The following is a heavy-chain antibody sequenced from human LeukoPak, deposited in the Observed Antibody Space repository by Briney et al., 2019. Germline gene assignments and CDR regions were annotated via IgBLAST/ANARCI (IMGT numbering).Heavy chain of an antibody. D-gene: IGHD4-23*01. V-gene: IGHV3-30*18. J-gene: IGHJ4*02. Sequence: GRSLRLSCAASGFSFSSYGMHWVRQAPGKGLEWVAVIPYDGGNTYYADSVKGRFTISRDNSKNTLYLQMNSLRVEDSAVYYCAKNTKPTLVTPDFWGQGTLVPSPQ. CDR2: IPYDGGNT. CDR3: AKNTKPTLVTPDF. CDR1: GFSFSSYG.